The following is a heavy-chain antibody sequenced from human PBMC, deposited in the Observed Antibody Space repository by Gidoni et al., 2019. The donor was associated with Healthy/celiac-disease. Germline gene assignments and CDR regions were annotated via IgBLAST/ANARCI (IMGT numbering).Heavy chain of an antibody. CDR1: GGTLSSYA. CDR2: IIPIFGTA. J-gene: IGHJ6*02. V-gene: IGHV1-69*01. D-gene: IGHD2-15*01. Sequence: QVQLVQSGAEVKKPGSSVQVSCKASGGTLSSYAISWVRQDPGPGLEWMGGIIPIFGTANYAQKFQGRVTSTADESTSTAYMELSSLISEETAVYYCARWRSVVLAATPSVYYYGMDVWGQGTTVTVSS. CDR3: ARWRSVVLAATPSVYYYGMDV.